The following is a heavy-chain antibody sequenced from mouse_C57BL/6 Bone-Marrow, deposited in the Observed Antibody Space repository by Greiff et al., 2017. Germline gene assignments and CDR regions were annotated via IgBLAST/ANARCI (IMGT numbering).Heavy chain of an antibody. V-gene: IGHV5-4*03. CDR3: AGHYSTIFDY. CDR1: GFTFSSYA. CDR2: ISDGGSYT. D-gene: IGHD2-5*01. J-gene: IGHJ2*01. Sequence: EVKLVESGGGLVKPGGSLKLSCAASGFTFSSYAMSWVRQTPEKRLEWVASISDGGSYTYYPDKVKGRFTISRDNAKNNLYMQMSHLKSEDTAMYYCAGHYSTIFDYWGQGNTLTVSA.